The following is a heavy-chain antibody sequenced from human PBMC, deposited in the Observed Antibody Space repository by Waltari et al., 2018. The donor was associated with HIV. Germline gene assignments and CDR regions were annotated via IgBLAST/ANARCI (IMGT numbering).Heavy chain of an antibody. V-gene: IGHV4-34*01. CDR1: GGSFSGYY. CDR2: INHTGST. J-gene: IGHJ4*02. D-gene: IGHD6-19*01. Sequence: QVQLQQWGAGLLKPSETLSLTCAVFGGSFSGYYWSWIRQSPGKGLEWIGEINHTGSTNYNPSLKSRVTMSIDTSKNQFSLKLSSVTAADTAVYYCARRLSYSSGQGGVDYWGQGTLVTVSS. CDR3: ARRLSYSSGQGGVDY.